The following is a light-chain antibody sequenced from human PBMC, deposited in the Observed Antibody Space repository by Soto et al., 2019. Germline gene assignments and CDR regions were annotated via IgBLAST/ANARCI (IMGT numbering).Light chain of an antibody. V-gene: IGKV1-5*01. CDR1: QSISSW. CDR2: DAS. CDR3: QQYETYSRT. J-gene: IGKJ1*01. Sequence: DIQRTQSPSTLSPSVGERVTTTPVASQSISSWLAWYQQKPGKAPKLLIFDASNLERGVPSRFSGSGSGTEFSLTISSLQPGDFATYYCQQYETYSRTFGQGTKVDIK.